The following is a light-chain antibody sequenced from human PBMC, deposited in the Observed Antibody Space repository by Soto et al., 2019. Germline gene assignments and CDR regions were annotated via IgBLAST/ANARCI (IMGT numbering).Light chain of an antibody. CDR2: SKS. V-gene: IGLV7-43*01. CDR3: LLYYSGALGV. CDR1: TGAVTSGHY. J-gene: IGLJ2*01. Sequence: QAVVTQEPSLTVSPGGTVTLTCASSTGAVTSGHYPNWVQQKPGQVPKSLIYSKSYKHSWTPARFSGSLLGGKAALRLSSVQREDEAEYYCLLYYSGALGVFGGGTKLTVL.